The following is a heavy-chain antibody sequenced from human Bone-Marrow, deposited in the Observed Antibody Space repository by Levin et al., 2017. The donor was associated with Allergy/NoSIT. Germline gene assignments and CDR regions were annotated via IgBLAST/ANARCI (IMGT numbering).Heavy chain of an antibody. CDR1: GFTFTFSAYY. J-gene: IGHJ4*02. CDR3: ARDRYGDYSAYFDH. CDR2: INQDGSEM. Sequence: PGGSLRLSCAASGFTFTFSAYYMSWLRQAPGRGLEWVANINQDGSEMHYVDSVKGRFTISRDNAKKSLFLQMNSLRAEDTAVYYCARDRYGDYSAYFDHWGQGTLVTVSS. V-gene: IGHV3-7*01. D-gene: IGHD4-17*01.